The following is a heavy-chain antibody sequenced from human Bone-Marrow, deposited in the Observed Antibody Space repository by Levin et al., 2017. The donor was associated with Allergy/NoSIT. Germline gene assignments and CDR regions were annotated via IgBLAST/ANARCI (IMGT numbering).Heavy chain of an antibody. D-gene: IGHD2-8*01. V-gene: IGHV1-69*06. CDR2: IIPLFGTT. CDR1: GDTFSNSA. J-gene: IGHJ4*02. Sequence: SVKVSCKTSGDTFSNSAISWFRQAPGQGLEWVGGIIPLFGTTNYAQKFQDRVTLTADISTSTAFMVFSSLTSDYTAVYYCARAPSTLYVDYWGQGTLVTVSS. CDR3: ARAPSTLYVDY.